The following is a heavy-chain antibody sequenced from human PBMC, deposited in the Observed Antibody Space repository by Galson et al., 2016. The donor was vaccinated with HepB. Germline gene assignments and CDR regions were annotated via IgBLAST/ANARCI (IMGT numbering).Heavy chain of an antibody. D-gene: IGHD3-10*01. V-gene: IGHV4-34*01. CDR3: ARDNFYYAYYYMDV. CDR2: ITHSGST. Sequence: SETLSLTCVVSGGSFGGYYCSWIRQTPGKGLEWNGEITHSGSTNYNPSLRSRVTISLDTSRNQFSLTLSSVTAADAAVYYCARDNFYYAYYYMDVWGKGTTVTVSS. J-gene: IGHJ6*03. CDR1: GGSFGGYY.